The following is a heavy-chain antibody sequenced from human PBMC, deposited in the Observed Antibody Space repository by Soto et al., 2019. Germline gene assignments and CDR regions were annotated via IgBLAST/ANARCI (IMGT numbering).Heavy chain of an antibody. CDR3: ARRPQITIVRGVTDY. Sequence: SETLSLTCAVYGGSFSGYYWSWIRQPPGKGLEWIGEINHSGSTNYNPSLKSRVTISVDTSKNQFSLKLSSVTAADTAVYYCARRPQITIVRGVTDYWGQGTLVTVSS. CDR1: GGSFSGYY. D-gene: IGHD3-10*01. J-gene: IGHJ4*02. CDR2: INHSGST. V-gene: IGHV4-34*01.